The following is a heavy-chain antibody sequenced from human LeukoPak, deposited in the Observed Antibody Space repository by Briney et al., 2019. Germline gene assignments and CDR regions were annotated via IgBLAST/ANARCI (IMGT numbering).Heavy chain of an antibody. V-gene: IGHV4-34*01. CDR2: INHSGST. CDR3: ARDRGTSSSWYTQLWFDP. Sequence: SETLSLTCTVYGGSFSGYYWSWIRQPPGKGLEWIGEINHSGSTNYNPSLNSRVTISVDTSKNQFSLKLSSVTAADTAVYYCARDRGTSSSWYTQLWFDPWGQGTLVTVSS. D-gene: IGHD6-13*01. CDR1: GGSFSGYY. J-gene: IGHJ5*02.